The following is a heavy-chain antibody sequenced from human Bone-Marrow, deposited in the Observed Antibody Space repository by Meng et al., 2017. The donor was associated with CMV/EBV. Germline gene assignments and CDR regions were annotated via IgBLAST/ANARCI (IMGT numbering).Heavy chain of an antibody. CDR1: GYAFTGYY. V-gene: IGHV1-2*02. CDR3: ARPIGSFRFDP. J-gene: IGHJ5*02. Sequence: ASVKVSCKASGYAFTGYYMHWVRQAPGQGLEWMGWINPNSGGTDYAQKFQGRVTMTRDTSISTAYMELSRLRSDDTAVYYCARPIGSFRFDPWGQGTLVTVSS. CDR2: INPNSGGT. D-gene: IGHD3-22*01.